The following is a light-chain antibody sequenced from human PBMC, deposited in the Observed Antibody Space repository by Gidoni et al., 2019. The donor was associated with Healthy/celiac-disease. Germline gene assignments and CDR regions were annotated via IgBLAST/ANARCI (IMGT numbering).Light chain of an antibody. CDR2: QDS. Sequence: SYELTQPPSVSVSPGQTASVTCSGDKLGDKYACWYQQKPGQSPVLVIYQDSKRPSGIPARFPGSTSGNTATLTISGTQAMDEADYYRQAWDSSTVVFGGGTKLTVL. CDR3: QAWDSSTVV. V-gene: IGLV3-1*01. CDR1: KLGDKY. J-gene: IGLJ2*01.